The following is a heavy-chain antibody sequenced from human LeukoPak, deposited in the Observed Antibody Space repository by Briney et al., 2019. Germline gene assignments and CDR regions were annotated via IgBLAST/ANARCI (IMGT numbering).Heavy chain of an antibody. J-gene: IGHJ4*02. CDR3: ARDRGSQ. CDR1: EFTFSNFG. Sequence: PGGSLRLSCAASEFTFSNFGMHWVRQAPGKGLEWVAFIRYDGTNKYYADSVKGRFTISRDNSKNTLYLQMNSLRAEDTAVYYCARDRGSQRGQGTLVTVSS. D-gene: IGHD5-12*01. V-gene: IGHV3-30*02. CDR2: IRYDGTNK.